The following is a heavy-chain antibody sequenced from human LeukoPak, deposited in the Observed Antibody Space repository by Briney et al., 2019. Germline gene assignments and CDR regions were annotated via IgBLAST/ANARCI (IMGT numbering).Heavy chain of an antibody. Sequence: GGSLRLSCAASGLTVSDNYMSWVRQAPGKGLEWVSVMYSRGDTYYANSVKGRFTFSRDISKNTLYLQMNGLRVEDTAMYYCARDAPQVPAAGVLASWGQGTLVIVSS. V-gene: IGHV3-53*01. CDR2: MYSRGDT. CDR3: ARDAPQVPAAGVLAS. J-gene: IGHJ5*02. D-gene: IGHD6-13*01. CDR1: GLTVSDNY.